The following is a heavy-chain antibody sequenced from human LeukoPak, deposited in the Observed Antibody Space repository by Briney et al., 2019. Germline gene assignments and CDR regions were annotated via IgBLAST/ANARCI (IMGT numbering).Heavy chain of an antibody. CDR2: VSSYNSNT. Sequence: ASVKLSCTASGYTFTTHGISWVRQAPGQGLEWMAWVSSYNSNTNYVPKYQGRVTMTTDTSTSTAYMELRSLRSDDTAVYYCARDVDTATDQINDYWGQGTLVTVSS. CDR3: ARDVDTATDQINDY. J-gene: IGHJ4*02. D-gene: IGHD5-18*01. CDR1: GYTFTTHG. V-gene: IGHV1-18*04.